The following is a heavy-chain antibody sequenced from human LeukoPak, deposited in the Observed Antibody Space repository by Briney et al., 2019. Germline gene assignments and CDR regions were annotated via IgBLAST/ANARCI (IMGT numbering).Heavy chain of an antibody. D-gene: IGHD6-13*01. V-gene: IGHV3-21*01. CDR1: GFTFSNYW. CDR2: ISSDGSNI. Sequence: GGSLRLSCVVSGFTFSNYWMSWVRQAPGKGLEWVSAISSDGSNIYYANSLKGRFTISRDNAKKSLHLQMDSLRAEDSAVYYCARGSIVAAGISAFDIWGQGTMVTVSS. CDR3: ARGSIVAAGISAFDI. J-gene: IGHJ3*02.